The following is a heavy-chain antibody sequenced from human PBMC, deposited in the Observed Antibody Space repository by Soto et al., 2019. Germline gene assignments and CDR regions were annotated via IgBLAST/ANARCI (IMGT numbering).Heavy chain of an antibody. CDR1: GFTFSNAW. CDR3: TTATATASCSSTSCYKVSAFDI. CDR2: IKSKTDGGTT. J-gene: IGHJ3*02. Sequence: GGSLRLSCAASGFTFSNAWMSWVRQAPGKGLEWVGRIKSKTDGGTTDYAAPVKGRFTISRYDSKNTLYLQMNSLKTEDTAVYYCTTATATASCSSTSCYKVSAFDIWGQGTMVTVAS. V-gene: IGHV3-15*01. D-gene: IGHD2-2*02.